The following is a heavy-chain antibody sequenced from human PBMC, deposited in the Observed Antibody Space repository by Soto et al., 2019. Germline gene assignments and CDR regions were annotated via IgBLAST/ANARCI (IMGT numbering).Heavy chain of an antibody. CDR2: MFYSGLT. Sequence: PSETLSLPCSVSGYSVSSSDYYWAWIRQPPGKGLEWIGSMFYSGLTYYNPSLKSRVTLSVDTSKNQFSVRLNSVTAADTAVYSCPALGGSISGPYGIRVWGRGTTVIVSS. V-gene: IGHV4-39*01. CDR3: PALGGSISGPYGIRV. CDR1: GYSVSSSDYY. D-gene: IGHD2-15*01. J-gene: IGHJ6*01.